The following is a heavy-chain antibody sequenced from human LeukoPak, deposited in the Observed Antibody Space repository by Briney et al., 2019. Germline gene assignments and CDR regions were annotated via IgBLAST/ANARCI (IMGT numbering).Heavy chain of an antibody. CDR1: GYTFTGHY. D-gene: IGHD1-26*01. CDR2: INPNNGGT. J-gene: IGHJ4*02. V-gene: IGHV1-2*02. Sequence: ASVKVSCKASGYTFTGHYMHWVRQAPGQGLEWMGWINPNNGGTNYAQKFQGRVTMTRDTSISTAHMELSRLRSDDTAVYYCARGYALYSGRYIDFDYWGQGTLVTVSS. CDR3: ARGYALYSGRYIDFDY.